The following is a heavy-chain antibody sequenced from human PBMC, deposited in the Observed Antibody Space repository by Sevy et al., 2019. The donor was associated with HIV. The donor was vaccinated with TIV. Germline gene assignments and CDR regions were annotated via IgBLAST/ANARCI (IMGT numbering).Heavy chain of an antibody. CDR2: IYSGGST. V-gene: IGHV3-53*01. CDR3: ARGGYYDSSGYYIPAESPSAFDI. D-gene: IGHD3-22*01. Sequence: GGSLRLSCAASGFTVSSNYMSWVRQAPGKGLEWVSVIYSGGSTYYADSVKGRFPISRDNSKNTLYLQMNSLRAEDTAVYYCARGGYYDSSGYYIPAESPSAFDIWGQGTMVTVSS. J-gene: IGHJ3*02. CDR1: GFTVSSNY.